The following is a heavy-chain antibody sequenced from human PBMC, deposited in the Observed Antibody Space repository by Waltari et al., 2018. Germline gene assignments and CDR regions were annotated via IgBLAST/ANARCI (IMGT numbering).Heavy chain of an antibody. J-gene: IGHJ4*02. CDR1: GFTFSSYG. CDR3: AKVRGIAAASFGLIDY. V-gene: IGHV3-33*06. CDR2: IWYDGSNK. D-gene: IGHD6-13*01. Sequence: QVQLVESGGGVVQPGRSLRLSCAASGFTFSSYGMHWVRQAPGKGLEWVAVIWYDGSNKYYADSVKGRFTISRDNSKNTLYLQMNSLRAEDTAVYYCAKVRGIAAASFGLIDYWGQGTLVTVSS.